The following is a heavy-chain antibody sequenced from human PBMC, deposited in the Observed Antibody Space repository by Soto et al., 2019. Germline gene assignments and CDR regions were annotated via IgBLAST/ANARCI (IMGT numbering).Heavy chain of an antibody. CDR2: INAGNGNT. V-gene: IGHV1-3*01. J-gene: IGHJ6*02. CDR1: GYTFTSYA. Sequence: QVQLVQSGAEVKKPGASVKASCKASGYTFTSYAMHWVRQAPGQRLEWMGWINAGNGNTKYSQQFQGRVTITRDTSASTAYMELSSLRSEDTAVYYWASSYYGSGNPKDYFYGMDVGGQGTTVTVSS. CDR3: ASSYYGSGNPKDYFYGMDV. D-gene: IGHD3-10*01.